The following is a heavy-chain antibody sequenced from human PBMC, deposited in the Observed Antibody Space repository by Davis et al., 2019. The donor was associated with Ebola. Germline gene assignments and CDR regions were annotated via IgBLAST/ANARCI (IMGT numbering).Heavy chain of an antibody. V-gene: IGHV3-23*01. Sequence: GGSLRLSCAASGFTFSSYSMNWVRQAPGKGLEWVSTISGSGDSTYCADSVKGRFTISRDNSKNTLYLQMNSLRAEDTAVYYCAKLNTVTTWPVVGYWGQGTLVTVSS. J-gene: IGHJ4*02. CDR3: AKLNTVTTWPVVGY. CDR1: GFTFSSYS. CDR2: ISGSGDST. D-gene: IGHD4-11*01.